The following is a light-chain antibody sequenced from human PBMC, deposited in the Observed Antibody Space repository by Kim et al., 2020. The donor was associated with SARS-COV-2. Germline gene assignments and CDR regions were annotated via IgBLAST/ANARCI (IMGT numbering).Light chain of an antibody. V-gene: IGKV1-27*01. J-gene: IGKJ1*01. CDR3: QKYNSAPWT. CDR1: QDIRNY. Sequence: DIQMTQSPSSLSASVGDGVTITCRASQDIRNYLAWYQQRPGKVPELLIYAASTLQSGVPSRFSGSGSWTDFTLTISALQPEDVATYFSQKYNSAPWTFGQGTKVDIK. CDR2: AAS.